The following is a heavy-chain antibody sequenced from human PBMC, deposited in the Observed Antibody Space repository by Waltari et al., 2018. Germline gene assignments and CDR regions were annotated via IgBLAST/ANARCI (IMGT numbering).Heavy chain of an antibody. CDR2: IDFDGSGT. CDR3: IRDFGEPGATNVFDI. V-gene: IGHV3-74*01. Sequence: EVQLLESGGGLVQPGGSLRLSCAASGIIFSGYAMSWVRQTPGKGLVWVSRIDFDGSGTSYADSVKGRFTISRDNAKNTVYLQMNSVRAEDTAVYYCIRDFGEPGATNVFDIWGQGTMVTVSS. CDR1: GIIFSGYA. D-gene: IGHD3-16*01. J-gene: IGHJ3*02.